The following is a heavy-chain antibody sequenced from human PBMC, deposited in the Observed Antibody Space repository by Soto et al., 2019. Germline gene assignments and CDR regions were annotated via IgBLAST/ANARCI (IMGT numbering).Heavy chain of an antibody. Sequence: PSETLSLTCAVYGGSFSGYYWSWIRQPPGKGLEWIGEINHSGSTNYNPSLKSRVTISVDTSKNQFSLKLSSVTAADTAVYYCARANLWFGELDITDGWGQGNTVTVSS. CDR3: ARANLWFGELDITDG. D-gene: IGHD3-10*01. CDR1: GGSFSGYY. V-gene: IGHV4-34*01. CDR2: INHSGST. J-gene: IGHJ6*02.